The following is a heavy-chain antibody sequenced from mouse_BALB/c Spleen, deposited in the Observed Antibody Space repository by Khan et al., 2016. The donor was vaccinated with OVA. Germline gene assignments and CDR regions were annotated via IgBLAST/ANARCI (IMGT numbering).Heavy chain of an antibody. Sequence: EVQLQESGPGLLKPSQSLSLTCTVTGYSITSDYAWYWIRQFPGNQLEWMAYISYSGSTCYNPSLRSRISSTRDSSKNHFFLLLTSVNTEDTATCDRASVRLLLRYADYVDYWGQGTTLTVSS. V-gene: IGHV3-2*02. CDR2: ISYSGST. CDR1: GYSITSDYA. CDR3: ASVRLLLRYADYVDY. D-gene: IGHD1-1*01. J-gene: IGHJ2*01.